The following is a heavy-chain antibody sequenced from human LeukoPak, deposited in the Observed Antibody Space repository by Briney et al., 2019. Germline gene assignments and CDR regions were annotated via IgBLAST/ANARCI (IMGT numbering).Heavy chain of an antibody. Sequence: ASVKVSCKASGFVFTGYGFTWVRQAPGQGLEWMGWISANDGKIHYSERHQDRMTMSTDTVTSTVYMELRSLRSDDTAVYYCARELHVERDDYWGQGTLVTVSS. CDR1: GFVFTGYG. V-gene: IGHV1-18*01. D-gene: IGHD1-1*01. CDR2: ISANDGKI. CDR3: ARELHVERDDY. J-gene: IGHJ4*02.